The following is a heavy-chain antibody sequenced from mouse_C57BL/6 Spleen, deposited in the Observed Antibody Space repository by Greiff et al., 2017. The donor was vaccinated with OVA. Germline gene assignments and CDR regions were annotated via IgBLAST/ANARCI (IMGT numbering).Heavy chain of an antibody. CDR3: TNYGPYYAMDY. CDR1: GFTFSSYA. Sequence: EVKVVESGEGLVKPGGSLKLSCAASGFTFSSYAMSWVRQTPEKRLEWVAYISSGGDYIYYADTVKGRFTISRDNARNTLYLQMSSLKSEDTAMYYCTNYGPYYAMDYWGQGTSVTVSS. CDR2: ISSGGDYI. J-gene: IGHJ4*01. D-gene: IGHD1-1*01. V-gene: IGHV5-9-1*02.